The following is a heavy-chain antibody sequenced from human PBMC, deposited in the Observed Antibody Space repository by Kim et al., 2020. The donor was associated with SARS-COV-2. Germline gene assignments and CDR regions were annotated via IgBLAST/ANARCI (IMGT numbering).Heavy chain of an antibody. CDR2: IYPGDSDT. J-gene: IGHJ5*02. D-gene: IGHD3-3*01. CDR3: ARRVKHYDFWSAYNWFDP. V-gene: IGHV5-51*01. Sequence: GESLKISCKGSGYSFTSYWIGWVRQMPGKGLEWMGIIYPGDSDTRYSPSFQGQVTISADKSISTAYLQWSSLKASDTAMYYCARRVKHYDFWSAYNWFDPWGQGTLVTVSS. CDR1: GYSFTSYW.